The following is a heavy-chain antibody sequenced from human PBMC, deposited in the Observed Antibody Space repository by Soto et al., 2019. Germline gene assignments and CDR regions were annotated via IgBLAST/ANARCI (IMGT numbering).Heavy chain of an antibody. CDR1: GYSFTSYW. V-gene: IGHV5-10-1*01. J-gene: IGHJ6*02. CDR3: ARRKQRLVGDGISYYYYGMDV. CDR2: IDPSDSYT. Sequence: GASLKISCKGSGYSFTSYWISWVRQMPGKGLEWMGRIDPSDSYTNYSPSFQGHVTISADKSISTAYLQWSSLKASDTAMYYCARRKQRLVGDGISYYYYGMDVWGQGTTVTVSS. D-gene: IGHD6-13*01.